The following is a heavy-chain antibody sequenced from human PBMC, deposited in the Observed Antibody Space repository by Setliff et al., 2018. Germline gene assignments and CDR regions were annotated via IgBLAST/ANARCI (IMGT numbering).Heavy chain of an antibody. CDR3: ARAPGRQDYHYMEL. J-gene: IGHJ6*03. V-gene: IGHV4-59*11. CDR1: GASINNHY. D-gene: IGHD2-15*01. Sequence: PSETLSLTFTVSGASINNHYWAWIRQPPGKGLEWIGYVSHSGSTDYNPSLRSRVTVSVDTSRIHFSLKLRSVTAADTAVYYCARAPGRQDYHYMELWGKGTTVTVSS. CDR2: VSHSGST.